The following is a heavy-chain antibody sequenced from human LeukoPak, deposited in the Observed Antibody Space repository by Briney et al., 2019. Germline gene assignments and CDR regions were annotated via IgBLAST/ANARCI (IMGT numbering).Heavy chain of an antibody. Sequence: PGGSLRLSCAASGFTFSSYSMNWVRQAPGKGLEWVSSISSSSYIYYADSVKGRFTISRDNAKNSLYLQMNSLRAEDTAVYYCAREPTTTRFAPGIAADLDYWGQGTLVTVSS. CDR1: GFTFSSYS. V-gene: IGHV3-21*01. D-gene: IGHD6-13*01. CDR3: AREPTTTRFAPGIAADLDY. CDR2: ISSSSYI. J-gene: IGHJ4*02.